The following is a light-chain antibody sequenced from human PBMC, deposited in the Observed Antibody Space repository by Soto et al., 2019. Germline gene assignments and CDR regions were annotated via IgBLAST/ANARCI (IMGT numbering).Light chain of an antibody. CDR1: QGIRHD. V-gene: IGKV1-17*01. J-gene: IGKJ3*01. CDR3: LQHNSYPFT. CDR2: AAS. Sequence: DIQMTQSPSSLSASVGDRVTITCRASQGIRHDLGWYQQKPGKAPKHLIYAASNLQSGVPSRFSGSGSGTEFTLTISSLQPEDFATYYCLQHNSYPFTFGPGTKVDIK.